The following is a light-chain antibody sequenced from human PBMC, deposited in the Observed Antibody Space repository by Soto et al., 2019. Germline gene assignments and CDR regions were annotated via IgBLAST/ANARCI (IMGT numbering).Light chain of an antibody. CDR3: NSYTGSSTYV. V-gene: IGLV2-18*02. Sequence: LTQPPSVYGSPGPSVAISCTGTSSDVGSYNRVSWYQQPPGAAPKLMIYEVSNRPSGVPDRFSGSKSGNTASLTISGLQAEDEDDYYCNSYTGSSTYVFGTGTKVTVL. J-gene: IGLJ1*01. CDR1: SSDVGSYNR. CDR2: EVS.